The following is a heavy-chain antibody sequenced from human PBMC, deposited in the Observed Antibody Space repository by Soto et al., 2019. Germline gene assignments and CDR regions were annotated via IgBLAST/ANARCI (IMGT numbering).Heavy chain of an antibody. D-gene: IGHD2-15*01. CDR3: ARAAVPATPPSWFDP. CDR2: IYYRGST. V-gene: IGHV4-31*03. CDR1: GDSIDSTAYY. J-gene: IGHJ5*02. Sequence: PSETLSLTCTVSGDSIDSTAYYWTWIRQHPGKGLEWIGYIYYRGSTYYNPSLKSRVTISVDTSKNQFSLKLSSVTAADTAVYYCARAAVPATPPSWFDPWGQGTLVTVSS.